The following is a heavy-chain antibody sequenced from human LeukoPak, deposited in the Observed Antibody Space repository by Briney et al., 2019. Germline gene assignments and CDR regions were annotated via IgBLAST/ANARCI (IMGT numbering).Heavy chain of an antibody. CDR1: GGSLSSGNYF. Sequence: SDTLSLTCTVSGGSLSSGNYFWGWIRQSPGKGLEWLGSIFHTGTTHYNPSLKSQVTMSVDTSKRQFSLNLNSVIAADTAVYFCARHLDCNSPVCYSDGFNIWGQGTTVTVSS. CDR3: ARHLDCNSPVCYSDGFNI. J-gene: IGHJ3*02. CDR2: IFHTGTT. D-gene: IGHD2/OR15-2a*01. V-gene: IGHV4-39*01.